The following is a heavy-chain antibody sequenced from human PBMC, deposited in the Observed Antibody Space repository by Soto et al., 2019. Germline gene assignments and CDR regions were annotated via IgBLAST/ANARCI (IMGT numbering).Heavy chain of an antibody. CDR2: ISGSGIGT. CDR3: AKDHSSVWPTLND. Sequence: GGSLRLSCAASGFTFSSYAMSWVRQAPGKGLEWVSVISGSGIGTYYTDSVKGRFTISRDNSKNTLYLQMNSLRAEDTAVYFCAKDHSSVWPTLNDWGQGTLVTVSS. J-gene: IGHJ4*02. V-gene: IGHV3-23*01. D-gene: IGHD2-15*01. CDR1: GFTFSSYA.